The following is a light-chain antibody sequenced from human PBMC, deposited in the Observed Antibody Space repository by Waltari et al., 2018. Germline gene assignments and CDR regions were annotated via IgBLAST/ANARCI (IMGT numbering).Light chain of an antibody. CDR3: QQSYMTPRT. J-gene: IGKJ1*01. V-gene: IGKV1-39*01. CDR1: QTISSY. CDR2: AAS. Sequence: DIQMTQSPPSLSASVGDGVTITCRARQTISSYLNWYQEKRGKAPKLLISAASRLQSGVPSRFNASGFGTDFTLTISSLHPEDFAIYYCQQSYMTPRTFGRGTKVEV.